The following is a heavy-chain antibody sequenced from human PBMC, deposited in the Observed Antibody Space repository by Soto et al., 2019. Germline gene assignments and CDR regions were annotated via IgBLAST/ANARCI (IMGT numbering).Heavy chain of an antibody. D-gene: IGHD3-10*01. CDR2: IGCSGSSA. Sequence: EGQLLESGGGLVQPGGSLRLSCVASGFTFKNFAMTWVRQAPGKGMEWVSAIGCSGSSANYADSVKGRFTVSRDGSKSTLYLQMSGLRVDDTALYYCAKDAVAYNGEWDWFDLWGQGTLVTVSS. J-gene: IGHJ5*02. CDR3: AKDAVAYNGEWDWFDL. V-gene: IGHV3-23*01. CDR1: GFTFKNFA.